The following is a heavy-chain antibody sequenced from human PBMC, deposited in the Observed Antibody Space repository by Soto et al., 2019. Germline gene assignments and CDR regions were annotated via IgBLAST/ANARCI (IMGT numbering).Heavy chain of an antibody. D-gene: IGHD2-15*01. CDR3: ARDRGDCSGGSCYSCDY. CDR1: GGTFSSYA. CDR2: IIPIFGKA. J-gene: IGHJ4*02. Sequence: QVQLVQSGAEVKKPGSSVKVSCKASGGTFSSYAISWVRQAPGQGLEWMGGIIPIFGKANYAQKFQGRVTITADESTSTAYMELSSLRSEDTAVYYCARDRGDCSGGSCYSCDYWGQGTLVTVSS. V-gene: IGHV1-69*01.